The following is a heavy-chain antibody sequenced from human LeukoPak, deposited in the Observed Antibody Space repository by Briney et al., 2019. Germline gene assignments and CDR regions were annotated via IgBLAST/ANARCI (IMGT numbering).Heavy chain of an antibody. D-gene: IGHD2-2*01. CDR2: IYYSGST. CDR3: ARVWLPQLSMWWFDP. V-gene: IGHV4-61*01. J-gene: IGHJ5*02. Sequence: SETLSLTCTVSGGSISSGSYYWSWIRQPPGKGLEWIGYIYYSGSTNYNPSLKSRVTISVDTSKNQFSLKLSSVTAADTAVYYCARVWLPQLSMWWFDPWGQGTLVTVSS. CDR1: GGSISSGSYY.